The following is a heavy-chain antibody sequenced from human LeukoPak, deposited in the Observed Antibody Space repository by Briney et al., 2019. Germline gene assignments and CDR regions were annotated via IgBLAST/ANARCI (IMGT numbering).Heavy chain of an antibody. J-gene: IGHJ5*02. CDR3: AREFWFANAPGSWLDP. Sequence: SQTLSLTCVVSGDSISSGAYSWSWNRQPPGKGLEWIGYIFHTGSTFYNPSLKSRVTISVDNSKNQFSLRLSSVTAADTAVYYCAREFWFANAPGSWLDPWGQGTLVTVSS. D-gene: IGHD3-10*01. V-gene: IGHV4-30-2*01. CDR1: GDSISSGAYS. CDR2: IFHTGST.